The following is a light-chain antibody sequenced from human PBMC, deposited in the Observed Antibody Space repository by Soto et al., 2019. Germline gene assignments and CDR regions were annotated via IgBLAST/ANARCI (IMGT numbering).Light chain of an antibody. V-gene: IGKV1-5*03. CDR2: KAS. CDR1: QSISSW. Sequence: DIQMTQSPSTLSASVGDRVTITCRASQSISSWLAWYQQKPGKAPKLLIYKASSLESGVPSRFSGSGSGTEVTLTISSLQPDDFATYYCQQYNSLWTLGQGTKVEIK. J-gene: IGKJ1*01. CDR3: QQYNSLWT.